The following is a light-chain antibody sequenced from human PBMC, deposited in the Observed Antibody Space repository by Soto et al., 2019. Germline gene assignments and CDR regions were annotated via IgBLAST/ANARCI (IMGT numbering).Light chain of an antibody. Sequence: QSVLCQPASVSGSPGQSITISCTGISSDVVNYEYVSWYQQFPDKAPKLIIYEGRERPSGVSDRFSGSKSDSAASLTISALQTEDEAEYFCLSYGKVFGTGTKVTVL. J-gene: IGLJ1*01. CDR1: SSDVVNYEY. CDR2: EGR. V-gene: IGLV2-23*01. CDR3: LSYGKV.